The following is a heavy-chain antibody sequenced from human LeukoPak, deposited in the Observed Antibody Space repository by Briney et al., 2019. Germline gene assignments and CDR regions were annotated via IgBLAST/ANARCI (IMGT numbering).Heavy chain of an antibody. J-gene: IGHJ4*02. CDR1: GGSFKSYS. CDR2: ISYSGST. CDR3: AALTRGGLARFAY. V-gene: IGHV4-59*08. D-gene: IGHD3/OR15-3a*01. Sequence: PSETLSLTCTVSGGSFKSYSWSWIWQPPRKSREWIWDISYSGSTNYNPSLKSRLTISVDTSKHQFSLKLSAVAAADTAVYYCAALTRGGLARFAYWGQGTLDTVST.